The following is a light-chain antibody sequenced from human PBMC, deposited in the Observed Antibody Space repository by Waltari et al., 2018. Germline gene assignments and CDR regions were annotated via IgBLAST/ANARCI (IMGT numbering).Light chain of an antibody. CDR1: QSVSSN. CDR3: QQYNNWPPGYI. J-gene: IGKJ2*01. V-gene: IGKV3D-15*03. Sequence: EIVMTQSPPTLSVSPGERATLSCRASQSVSSNLAWYQQKPGQAPRLLIYGASIRATGSPARFSGSGSGTEFTLTISTLQSEDFAVYYCQQYNNWPPGYIFGQGTKLEIK. CDR2: GAS.